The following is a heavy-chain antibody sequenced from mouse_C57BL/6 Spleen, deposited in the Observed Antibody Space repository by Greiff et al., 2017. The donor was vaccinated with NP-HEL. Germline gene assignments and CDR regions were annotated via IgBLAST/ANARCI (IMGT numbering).Heavy chain of an antibody. Sequence: EVNVVESGGGLVQPGGSLSLSCAASRFTFTDYYMSWVRQPPGKALEWLGFIRNKANGYTTEYSASVKGRFTISRDNSQSILYLQMNALRAEDSATYYCARSGAYYAMDYWGQGTSVTVSS. CDR3: ARSGAYYAMDY. CDR1: RFTFTDYY. CDR2: IRNKANGYTT. J-gene: IGHJ4*01. D-gene: IGHD4-1*01. V-gene: IGHV7-3*01.